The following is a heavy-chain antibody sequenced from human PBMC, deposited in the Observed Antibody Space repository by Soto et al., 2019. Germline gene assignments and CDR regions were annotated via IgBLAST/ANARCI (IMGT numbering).Heavy chain of an antibody. CDR3: ARVGGVAARTSDY. CDR1: GGSISPFY. D-gene: IGHD3-16*01. V-gene: IGHV4-59*01. CDR2: LYYSDNT. Sequence: QVQLQESGPGVVKPSETLSLTCTVSGGSISPFYWSWVRQPPGKRLEWIGYLYYSDNTNYNPSLKSRVTISVDASKNQVSLRLTSVTAADTAVYYCARVGGVAARTSDYWGQGTVVTVSS. J-gene: IGHJ4*02.